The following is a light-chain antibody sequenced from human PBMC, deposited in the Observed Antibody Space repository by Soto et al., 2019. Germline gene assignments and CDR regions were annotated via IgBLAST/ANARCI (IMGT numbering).Light chain of an antibody. V-gene: IGLV2-11*01. J-gene: IGLJ2*01. Sequence: QSALTQPRSVSGSPGQSVTISCTGTSRDVGGYNYVSWFQQLPGKAPKLIIYDVSQRPSGVPDRFSGSKSGNTASLTISGLQAEDEADYHCSSYVGPYTDVRFGGGTKVTVL. CDR2: DVS. CDR1: SRDVGGYNY. CDR3: SSYVGPYTDVR.